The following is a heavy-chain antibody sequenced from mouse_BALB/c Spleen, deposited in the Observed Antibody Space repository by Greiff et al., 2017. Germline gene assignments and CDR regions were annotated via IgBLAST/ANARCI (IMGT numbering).Heavy chain of an antibody. CDR1: GFSLTSYG. V-gene: IGHV2-9*02. CDR2: IWAGGST. D-gene: IGHD2-2*01. CDR3: AYYGYDGGFAY. Sequence: QVQLKESGPGLVAPSQSLSITCTVSGFSLTSYGVHWVRQPPGKGLEWLGVIWAGGSTNYNSALMSRLSISKDNSKSQVFLKMNSLQTDDTAMYYCAYYGYDGGFAYWGQGTLVTVSA. J-gene: IGHJ3*01.